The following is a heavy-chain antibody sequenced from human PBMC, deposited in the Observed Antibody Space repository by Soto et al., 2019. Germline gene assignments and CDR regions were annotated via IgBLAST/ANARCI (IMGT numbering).Heavy chain of an antibody. Sequence: WESLKISCKGSGYSFTSYWIGWVRQMPGKGLEWMGIIYPGDSDTRYSPSFQGQVTISADKSIITAYLQWSSLKASDTAMYYCARHLVPTVVTDAFEIWGQGAMVTVSS. J-gene: IGHJ3*02. CDR2: IYPGDSDT. V-gene: IGHV5-51*01. CDR1: GYSFTSYW. D-gene: IGHD4-17*01. CDR3: ARHLVPTVVTDAFEI.